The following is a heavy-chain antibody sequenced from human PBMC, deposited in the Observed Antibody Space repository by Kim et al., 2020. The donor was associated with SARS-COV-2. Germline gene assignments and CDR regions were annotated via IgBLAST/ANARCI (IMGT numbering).Heavy chain of an antibody. CDR2: IYSGGST. D-gene: IGHD6-13*01. J-gene: IGHJ6*03. CDR3: ARAVAAAGTYYYYYMDV. V-gene: IGHV3-53*01. CDR1: GFTVSSNY. Sequence: GGSLRLSCAASGFTVSSNYMSWVRQAPGKGLEWVSVIYSGGSTYSDSVKGRFTISRDNSKNTLYLQMNSLRAEDTAVYYCARAVAAAGTYYYYYMDVWQRDHGHRLL.